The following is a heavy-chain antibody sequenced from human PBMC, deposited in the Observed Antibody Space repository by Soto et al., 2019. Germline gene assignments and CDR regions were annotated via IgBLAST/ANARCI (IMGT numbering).Heavy chain of an antibody. CDR1: GGSFSGYY. CDR3: AGDDSSGYYHY. D-gene: IGHD3-22*01. V-gene: IGHV4-34*01. CDR2: INHSGST. Sequence: QVQLQQWGAGLLKPSETLSLTCAVYGGSFSGYYWSWIRQPPGKGLEWIGEINHSGSTNYNPSLTSRVTISVDTSKNQFSLKLSSVTAADTAVYYCAGDDSSGYYHYWGQGTLVTVSS. J-gene: IGHJ4*02.